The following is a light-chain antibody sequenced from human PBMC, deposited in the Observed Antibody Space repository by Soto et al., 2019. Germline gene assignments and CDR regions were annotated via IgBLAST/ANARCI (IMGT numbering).Light chain of an antibody. CDR2: GAS. CDR3: QKYGSSLFT. CDR1: QSVSSSY. Sequence: EIVLTQSPGTLSLSPGERATLSCRASQSVSSSYLAWYQQKPGPAPRLLIYGASSRATGIPDRFSGSGSGTDFTLTISRLEAEDFAVYYCQKYGSSLFTFGPGPKVDIK. J-gene: IGKJ3*01. V-gene: IGKV3-20*01.